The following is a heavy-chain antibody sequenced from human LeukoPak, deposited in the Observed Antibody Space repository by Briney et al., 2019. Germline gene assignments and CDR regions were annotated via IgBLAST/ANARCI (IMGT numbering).Heavy chain of an antibody. Sequence: GASVKVSCKASGYTFTNYGLSWVRQAPGQGLEWMGWISGFNGDTNYGQNFQGRVTMTTDTSTNTAYMELRSLTSDGTAIYFCAREGFVRDTALDYWGQGTLVTVSA. CDR3: AREGFVRDTALDY. J-gene: IGHJ4*02. V-gene: IGHV1-18*01. CDR2: ISGFNGDT. D-gene: IGHD5-18*01. CDR1: GYTFTNYG.